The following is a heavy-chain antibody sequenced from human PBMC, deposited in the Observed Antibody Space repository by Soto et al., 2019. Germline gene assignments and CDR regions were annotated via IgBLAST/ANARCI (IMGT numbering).Heavy chain of an antibody. CDR2: IYYSGST. Sequence: SETLSLTCSFSGGSISSSSYFLGWIRQPPGKGLEWIGSIYYSGSTYYNPSLKSRVTVSVDTSKNQFSLKLSSVTAADTAVYYCARVWGGAFDIWGQGTMVTVSS. D-gene: IGHD3-10*01. CDR1: GGSISSSSYF. CDR3: ARVWGGAFDI. J-gene: IGHJ3*02. V-gene: IGHV4-39*07.